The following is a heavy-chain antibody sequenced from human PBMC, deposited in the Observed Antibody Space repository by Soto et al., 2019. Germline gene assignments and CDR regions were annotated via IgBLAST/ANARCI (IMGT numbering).Heavy chain of an antibody. CDR1: GFSFTRHA. J-gene: IGHJ4*02. Sequence: PGGSLRLSCAASGFSFTRHAMSWVRQAPGRGVEWVSAINDNGASTWYADSVKGRFTISRDNSKNTLYLQMNSLRADDTAFYYCAKGSASSRPYYFDSWGQGTLVTVSS. CDR2: INDNGAST. D-gene: IGHD6-6*01. V-gene: IGHV3-23*01. CDR3: AKGSASSRPYYFDS.